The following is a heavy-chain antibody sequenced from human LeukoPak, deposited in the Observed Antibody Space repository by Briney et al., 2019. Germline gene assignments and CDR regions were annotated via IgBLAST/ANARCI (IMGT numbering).Heavy chain of an antibody. D-gene: IGHD3-10*01. V-gene: IGHV4-59*12. CDR3: ARGGLVRGTINSLIAFDI. CDR1: GGSISSYY. CDR2: VSYSGST. J-gene: IGHJ3*02. Sequence: SETLSLTCAVSGGSISSYYWSWIRQPPGKGLEWIGYVSYSGSTNYNPSLKSRVTISVDTSKNQFSLQLNSVTPEDTALYYCARGGLVRGTINSLIAFDIRGQGIMVTVSS.